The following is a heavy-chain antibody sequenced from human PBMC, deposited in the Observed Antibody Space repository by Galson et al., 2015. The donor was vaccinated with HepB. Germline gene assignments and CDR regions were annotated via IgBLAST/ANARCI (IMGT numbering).Heavy chain of an antibody. V-gene: IGHV3-53*01. D-gene: IGHD3-9*01. CDR2: IYSGGST. CDR3: ASGILTGYYKSTYYMDV. Sequence: SLRLSCAASGFTVSSNYMSWVRQAPGKGLEWVSVIYSGGSTYYADSVKGRFTISRDNSKNTLYLQMNSLRAEDTAVYYCASGILTGYYKSTYYMDVWGKGTTVTVSS. CDR1: GFTVSSNY. J-gene: IGHJ6*03.